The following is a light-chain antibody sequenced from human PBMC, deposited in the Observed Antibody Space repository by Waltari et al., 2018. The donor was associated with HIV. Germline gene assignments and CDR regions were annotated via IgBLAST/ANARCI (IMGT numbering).Light chain of an antibody. J-gene: IGLJ2*01. V-gene: IGLV1-40*01. Sequence: QSVLTQPPSVSGAPGQRVTISCSGRSSTIGAGYAVHWYQQLPGTAPKLLIYGTTNRPSGVPDRFSGSKSGTSASLAITGLQAEDEADYYCQSHDNSLVTVVFGGGTTLTVL. CDR2: GTT. CDR1: SSTIGAGYA. CDR3: QSHDNSLVTVV.